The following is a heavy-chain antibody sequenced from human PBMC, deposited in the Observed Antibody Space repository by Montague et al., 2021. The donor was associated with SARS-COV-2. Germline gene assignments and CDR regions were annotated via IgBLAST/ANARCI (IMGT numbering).Heavy chain of an antibody. CDR2: INHSGST. Sequence: SETLSLTCAVYGGSFSGYYWSWIRQPPGKGLEWIGEINHSGSTNSNPSLKSRVTISVATSKNQFSLKLSSVTAADTAVYYCARVRAVPAAMRIFSLGRSYYGMDVWGQGTTVTVSS. CDR1: GGSFSGYY. V-gene: IGHV4-34*01. J-gene: IGHJ6*02. CDR3: ARVRAVPAAMRIFSLGRSYYGMDV. D-gene: IGHD2-2*01.